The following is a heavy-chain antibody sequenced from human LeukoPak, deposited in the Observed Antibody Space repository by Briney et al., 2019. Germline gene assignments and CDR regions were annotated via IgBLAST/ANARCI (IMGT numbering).Heavy chain of an antibody. V-gene: IGHV1-69*13. CDR1: GGTFSSYA. CDR2: IIPIFGTA. CDR3: ARVLLGDYYMDV. J-gene: IGHJ6*03. D-gene: IGHD3-16*01. Sequence: SVKVSCKASGGTFSSYAISWVRQAPGQGLEWMGGIIPIFGTANYAQKFQGRVTITADESTSTAYMELSSLRSEDTAVYYCARVLLGDYYMDVWGKGTTVTVSS.